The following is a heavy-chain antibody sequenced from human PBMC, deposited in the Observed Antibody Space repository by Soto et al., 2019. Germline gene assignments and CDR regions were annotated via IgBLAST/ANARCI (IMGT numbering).Heavy chain of an antibody. D-gene: IGHD2-2*01. CDR3: ARDLIVVVPAAQYYYYYGMDV. CDR1: GYTFTGYY. Sequence: RASVKVSCKASGYTFTGYYMHWVRQAPGQGLEWMGWINPNSGGTNYAQKFQGRVTMTRDTSISTAYMELSRLRSDDTAVYYCARDLIVVVPAAQYYYYYGMDVWGQGTTVTVSS. CDR2: INPNSGGT. J-gene: IGHJ6*02. V-gene: IGHV1-2*02.